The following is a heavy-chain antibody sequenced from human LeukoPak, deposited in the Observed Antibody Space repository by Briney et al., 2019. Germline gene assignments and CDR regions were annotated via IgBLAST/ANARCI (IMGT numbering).Heavy chain of an antibody. V-gene: IGHV1-2*02. CDR1: GCTFTGYY. J-gene: IGHJ5*02. D-gene: IGHD1-26*01. CDR3: ARDKGQWEPRWFDP. CDR2: INPNSGGT. Sequence: ASVKVSCKASGCTFTGYYMHWVRQAPGQGLEWMGWINPNSGGTNYAQKFQGRVTMTRDTSISTAYMELSRLRSDDTAVYYCARDKGQWEPRWFDPWGQGTLVTVSS.